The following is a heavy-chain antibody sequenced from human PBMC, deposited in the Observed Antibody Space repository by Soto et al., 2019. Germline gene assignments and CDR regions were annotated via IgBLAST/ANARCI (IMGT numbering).Heavy chain of an antibody. CDR3: AAELGFGKLSVV. CDR1: GDTFKNCV. D-gene: IGHD3-10*01. CDR2: IIPLFGTT. Sequence: QVQVVQSGVEVRRPGSSVKVSCKASGDTFKNCVISWVRQAPGQGLEWMGGIIPLFGTTDFAQRIQGRLTITTDESTTSDYMERSRLRSEDTATYYCAAELGFGKLSVVWGQGTRVIVSS. V-gene: IGHV1-69*01. J-gene: IGHJ6*02.